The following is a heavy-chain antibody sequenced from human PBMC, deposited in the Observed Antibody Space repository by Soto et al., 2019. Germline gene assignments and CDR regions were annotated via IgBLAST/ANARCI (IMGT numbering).Heavy chain of an antibody. V-gene: IGHV4-34*01. D-gene: IGHD2-21*02. J-gene: IGHJ4*02. CDR3: ARGQPFCGGDCCAGRAGDY. CDR1: GGSFSGYY. Sequence: QVQLQQWGAGLLKPSETLSLTCAVYGGSFSGYYWSWIRQPPGKGLEWIGEINHSGSTNYNPSLKSRATISRDTSKPRFSLKLSSVTAAHTAVYYCARGQPFCGGDCCAGRAGDYWGQGTLVTVSS. CDR2: INHSGST.